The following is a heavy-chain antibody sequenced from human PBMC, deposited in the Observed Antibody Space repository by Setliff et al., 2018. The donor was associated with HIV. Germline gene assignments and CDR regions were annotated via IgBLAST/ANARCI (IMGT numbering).Heavy chain of an antibody. J-gene: IGHJ6*03. D-gene: IGHD6-19*01. V-gene: IGHV4-59*01. Sequence: SETLSLTCNVSGGSIGSYHWAWIRQSPGKGLEYIGNIRHSGYTNYNPSLKSRLNMSVDTSNYQISLKLTAVTAADTAVYYCAREFSERSPNPDHYYYYMDVWGKGTTVTVSS. CDR1: GGSIGSYH. CDR3: AREFSERSPNPDHYYYYMDV. CDR2: IRHSGYT.